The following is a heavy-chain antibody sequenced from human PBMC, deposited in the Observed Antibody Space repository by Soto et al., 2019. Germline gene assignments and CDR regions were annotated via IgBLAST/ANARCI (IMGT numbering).Heavy chain of an antibody. Sequence: GGSLRLSCAASGFTFSSYAMSWVRQAPGKGLEWVSAISGSGGSTYYADSVKGRFTISRDNSKNTLYLQMSSLRAEDTAVYYCAKVNDFWSGYSFRYYYGMDVWGQGTTVTVSS. CDR2: ISGSGGST. CDR3: AKVNDFWSGYSFRYYYGMDV. V-gene: IGHV3-23*01. D-gene: IGHD3-3*01. J-gene: IGHJ6*02. CDR1: GFTFSSYA.